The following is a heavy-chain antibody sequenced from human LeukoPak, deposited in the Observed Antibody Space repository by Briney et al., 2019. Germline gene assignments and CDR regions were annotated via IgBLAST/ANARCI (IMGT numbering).Heavy chain of an antibody. CDR2: ISSSSSYT. D-gene: IGHD2-15*01. Sequence: GGSLRLSCAASGFTFSSYSMNWVRQAPGKGLEWVSSISSSSSYTYYADSVKGRFTISRDNAKNSLYLQMNSLRAEDTAVYYCARDHGGGPGSLDYWGQGTLVTVSS. V-gene: IGHV3-21*01. CDR3: ARDHGGGPGSLDY. CDR1: GFTFSSYS. J-gene: IGHJ4*02.